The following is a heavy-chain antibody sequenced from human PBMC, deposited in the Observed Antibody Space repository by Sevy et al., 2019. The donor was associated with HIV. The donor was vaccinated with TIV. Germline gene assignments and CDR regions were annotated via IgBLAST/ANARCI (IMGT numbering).Heavy chain of an antibody. J-gene: IGHJ4*02. CDR2: IDPNSGGT. Sequence: ASVKVSCKASGYTFTGYYMHWVRQAPGQGLEWMGWIDPNSGGTNYAQKFQGRVTMSTDTSISTAYMELSRLRSDDTDLYYCSRSVYGSRTYLNDYWGQGTLVTVSS. CDR3: SRSVYGSRTYLNDY. CDR1: GYTFTGYY. D-gene: IGHD3-10*01. V-gene: IGHV1-2*02.